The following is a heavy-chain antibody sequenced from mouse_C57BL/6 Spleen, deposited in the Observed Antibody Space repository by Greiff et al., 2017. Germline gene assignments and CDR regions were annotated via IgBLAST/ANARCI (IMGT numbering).Heavy chain of an antibody. Sequence: VHVKQSGPELVKPGASVKISCKASGYSFTGYYMHWVKQSHGNILDWIGYIYPYNGVSSYNQKFKGKATLTVDKSSSTAYMELRSLTSEDSAVXYCARVRDGIYYDLDWYFDVWGTETTVTVSS. CDR2: IYPYNGVS. CDR1: GYSFTGYY. D-gene: IGHD2-4*01. CDR3: ARVRDGIYYDLDWYFDV. V-gene: IGHV1-31*01. J-gene: IGHJ1*03.